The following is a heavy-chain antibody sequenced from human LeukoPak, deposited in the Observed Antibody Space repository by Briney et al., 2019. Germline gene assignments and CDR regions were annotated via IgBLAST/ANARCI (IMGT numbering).Heavy chain of an antibody. D-gene: IGHD3-10*01. J-gene: IGHJ4*01. CDR3: AKSARKILTSGSSRSGFDY. V-gene: IGHV3-30*18. CDR1: GFTFSSYG. CDR2: ISYDGRNK. Sequence: GGSLRLSCAASGFTFSSYGMHWVRQVPGKGLEWVAVISYDGRNKYYADSVKGRFTISRDNSKNTLSLQMNSLSAEDTAVYYCAKSARKILTSGSSRSGFDYWGQGTLVTVSS.